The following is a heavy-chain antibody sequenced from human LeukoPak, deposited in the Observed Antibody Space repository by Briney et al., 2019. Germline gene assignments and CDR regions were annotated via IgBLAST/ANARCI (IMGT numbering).Heavy chain of an antibody. CDR1: GFTFSSYS. J-gene: IGHJ3*02. D-gene: IGHD6-13*01. CDR2: ISSSSSYI. V-gene: IGHV3-21*04. CDR3: VKDRSYSSTFGFDM. Sequence: GGSLRLSCAASGFTFSSYSMNWVRQAPGKGLEWVSSISSSSSYIYYADSVKGRFTISRDNAKNSLYLQMNTLRPEDMALYYCVKDRSYSSTFGFDMWGQGTMVTVSS.